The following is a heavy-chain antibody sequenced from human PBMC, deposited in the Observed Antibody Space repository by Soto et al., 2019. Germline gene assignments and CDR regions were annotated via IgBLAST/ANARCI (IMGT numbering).Heavy chain of an antibody. D-gene: IGHD1-1*01. CDR1: GGSISSYY. V-gene: IGHV4-59*01. J-gene: IGHJ4*02. CDR3: ARLATRYYFDY. Sequence: TSETLSLTCTVSGGSISSYYWSWIRQPPGKGLEWIGYIYYSGSTSYNPSLKSRVTISVDTSKNQFSLKMSSVTAADTAVYYCARLATRYYFDYWGQGTLVTVSS. CDR2: IYYSGST.